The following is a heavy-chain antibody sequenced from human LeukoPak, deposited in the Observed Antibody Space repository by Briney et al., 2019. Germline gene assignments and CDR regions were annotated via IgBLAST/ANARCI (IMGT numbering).Heavy chain of an antibody. CDR1: GGSISSSSYY. D-gene: IGHD1-1*01. J-gene: IGHJ6*03. V-gene: IGHV4-39*07. Sequence: SETLSLTCTVSGGSISSSSYYWGWIRQPPGKGLEWIGSIYYSGSTYYNPSLKSRVTISVDTSKNQFSLKLSSVTAADTAVYYCASVRGTVPRLSGYMDVWGKGTTVTVSS. CDR2: IYYSGST. CDR3: ASVRGTVPRLSGYMDV.